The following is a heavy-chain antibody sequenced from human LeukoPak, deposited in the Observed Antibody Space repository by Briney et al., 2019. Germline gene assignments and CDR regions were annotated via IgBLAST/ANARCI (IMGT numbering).Heavy chain of an antibody. CDR1: GFTFSSYS. J-gene: IGHJ3*02. D-gene: IGHD3-3*01. V-gene: IGHV3-48*04. CDR3: ARVGQSDFWSGYDAFDI. CDR2: ISSSGSTI. Sequence: GGSLRLSCAASGFTFSSYSMNWVCQAPGKGLEWVSYISSSGSTIYYADSVKGRFTISRDNAKNSLYLQMNSLRAEDTAVYYCARVGQSDFWSGYDAFDIWGQGTMVTVSS.